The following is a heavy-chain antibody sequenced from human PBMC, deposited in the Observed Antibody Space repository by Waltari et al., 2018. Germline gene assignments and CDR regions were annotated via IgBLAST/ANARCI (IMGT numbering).Heavy chain of an antibody. CDR1: GGSFSGYY. CDR2: INHSGRT. Sequence: QVQLQQWGAGLLKPSETLSLTCVVSGGSFSGYYWSWIRQPPGKGLEWIGEINHSGRTNYHPALTRRVTISIDTSKLQFSLKLRSVTVADTAVYYCARANTIFGVIRTWYYMDVWGKGTPVTVSS. V-gene: IGHV4-34*01. CDR3: ARANTIFGVIRTWYYMDV. D-gene: IGHD3-3*01. J-gene: IGHJ6*03.